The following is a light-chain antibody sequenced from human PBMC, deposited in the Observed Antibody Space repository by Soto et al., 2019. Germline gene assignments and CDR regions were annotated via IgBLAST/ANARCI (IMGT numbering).Light chain of an antibody. Sequence: QSALTQPASVSGSPGQSITISCTGASSDVGGYNYVSWYQQYPGNAPKLMIYDVSNRPSGVSNRFSGSKSGNTASLTISGLQAEDEAFYHCSSHTSSSARVFGGGTKLTVL. CDR2: DVS. J-gene: IGLJ3*02. V-gene: IGLV2-14*01. CDR3: SSHTSSSARV. CDR1: SSDVGGYNY.